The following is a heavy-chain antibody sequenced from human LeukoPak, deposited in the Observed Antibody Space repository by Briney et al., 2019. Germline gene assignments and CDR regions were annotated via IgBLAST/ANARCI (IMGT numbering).Heavy chain of an antibody. CDR2: IYYSGTT. Sequence: NPSQTLSLTCTVSGGSIKTDDYYWSWIRQPPGKGLEWVGYIYYSGTTYYNPSLKSRVTISVDTSKNQFSLKLSSVTAADTAVYYCARGWWLDPWGQGTLVTVSS. CDR1: GGSIKTDDYY. V-gene: IGHV4-30-4*08. D-gene: IGHD2-15*01. J-gene: IGHJ5*02. CDR3: ARGWWLDP.